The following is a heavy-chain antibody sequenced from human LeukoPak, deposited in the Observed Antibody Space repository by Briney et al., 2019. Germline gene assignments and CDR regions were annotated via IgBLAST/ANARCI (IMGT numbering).Heavy chain of an antibody. J-gene: IGHJ6*02. Sequence: GGSLRLSCTASGFTFGGYAMSWFRQAPGKGLEWVGFISSKAYGGTTEYAASVKGRFTISRDDSKSIAYLQMNSLKAEDTAVYYCTRRDSTSSRRYYYGMDVWGQGTTVTVSS. CDR1: GFTFGGYA. D-gene: IGHD2-2*01. CDR3: TRRDSTSSRRYYYGMDV. CDR2: ISSKAYGGTT. V-gene: IGHV3-49*03.